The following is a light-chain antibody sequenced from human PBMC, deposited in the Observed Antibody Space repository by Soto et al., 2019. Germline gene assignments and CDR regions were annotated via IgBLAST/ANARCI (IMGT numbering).Light chain of an antibody. V-gene: IGKV1-5*01. CDR1: RRISSW. CDR3: QQYNGYPWT. Sequence: DIQMTQSPSTLSASVGDRVTISCRASRRISSWLAWYQQQPGKAPKLLVYDASTLQSGVPSSFSGNGSGTEFTLTISRLQHEDLATYFCQQYNGYPWTFGQGTRVGIK. J-gene: IGKJ1*01. CDR2: DAS.